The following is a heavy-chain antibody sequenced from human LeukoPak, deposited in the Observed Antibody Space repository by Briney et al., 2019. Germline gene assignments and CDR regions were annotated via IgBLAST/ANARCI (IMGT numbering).Heavy chain of an antibody. D-gene: IGHD2-15*01. CDR2: IRNKASGGTT. CDR3: TRDRIMTDF. J-gene: IGHJ4*02. V-gene: IGHV3-49*04. CDR1: GLTVSSNC. Sequence: GGSLRLSCVASGLTVSSNCMSWVRQAPGKGLEWVSFIRNKASGGTTEHAASVRGRFTTSRDDSKSIAYLQMNSLKTEDTALYYCTRDRIMTDFWGQGTLVTVSS.